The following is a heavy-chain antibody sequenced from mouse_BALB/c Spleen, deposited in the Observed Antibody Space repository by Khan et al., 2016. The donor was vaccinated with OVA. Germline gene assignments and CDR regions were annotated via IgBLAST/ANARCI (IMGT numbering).Heavy chain of an antibody. Sequence: EVQLQQSGPELMKPGASVKISCKASGYSFTSYYIHWVIQSHGKSLEWIGYIDPFSGGTTYNQKFKGKATLTVDKSSNTAYIHLINLTSEYSAIYYCTRHGYVAWFTYWGQGTLVTVSA. CDR1: GYSFTSYY. V-gene: IGHV1S135*01. CDR3: TRHGYVAWFTY. J-gene: IGHJ3*01. D-gene: IGHD2-2*01. CDR2: IDPFSGGT.